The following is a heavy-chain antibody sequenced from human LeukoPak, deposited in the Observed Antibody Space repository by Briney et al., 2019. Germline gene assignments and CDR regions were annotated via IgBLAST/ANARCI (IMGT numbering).Heavy chain of an antibody. D-gene: IGHD2-15*01. Sequence: PSETLSLTCTVSGGSISSSSYYWGWIRQPPGKGLEWIGSICYSGSTYYNPSLKSRVNISVDTSKNQFSLKLSSVTAADTAVYYCARATRVVGYYYYYMDAWGKGTTVTVSS. J-gene: IGHJ6*03. CDR3: ARATRVVGYYYYYMDA. CDR1: GGSISSSSYY. CDR2: ICYSGST. V-gene: IGHV4-39*07.